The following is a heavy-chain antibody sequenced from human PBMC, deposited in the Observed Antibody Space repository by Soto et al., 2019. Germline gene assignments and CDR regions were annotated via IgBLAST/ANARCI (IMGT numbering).Heavy chain of an antibody. CDR2: IYYSGST. CDR1: GGSISSYY. J-gene: IGHJ4*02. Sequence: SETLSLTCTVSGGSISSYYWSWIRQPPGKGLEWIGYIYYSGSTNYNPSLKSRVTISVDTSKNQFSLKLSYVTAADTAVYYCASQKYSYGYRYWGQGTLVTVSS. V-gene: IGHV4-59*01. D-gene: IGHD5-18*01. CDR3: ASQKYSYGYRY.